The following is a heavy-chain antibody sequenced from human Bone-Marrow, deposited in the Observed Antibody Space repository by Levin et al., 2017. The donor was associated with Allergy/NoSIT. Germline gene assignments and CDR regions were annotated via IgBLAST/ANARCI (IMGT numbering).Heavy chain of an antibody. J-gene: IGHJ4*02. D-gene: IGHD2-15*01. CDR1: GFTVSSNY. V-gene: IGHV3-53*01. Sequence: PGGSLRLSCAASGFTVSSNYMSWVRQAPGKGLEWVSVIYSGGSTYYADSVKGRFTISRDNSKNTLYLQMNSLRAEDTAVYYCASPYCSGGSCQIDYWGQGTLVTVSS. CDR3: ASPYCSGGSCQIDY. CDR2: IYSGGST.